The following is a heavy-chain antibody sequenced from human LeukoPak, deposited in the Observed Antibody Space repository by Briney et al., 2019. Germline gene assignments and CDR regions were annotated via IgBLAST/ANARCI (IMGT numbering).Heavy chain of an antibody. Sequence: SGGSLRLSCAASGFTFSSYSMNWVRQAPGKGLEWVSSISSSSSYIYYADSVKGRFTISRDNAKNSLYLQMNSLRAEDTAVYYCARDSSYCGGDCYLPFDYWGQGTLVTVSS. D-gene: IGHD2-21*02. V-gene: IGHV3-21*01. CDR1: GFTFSSYS. J-gene: IGHJ4*02. CDR3: ARDSSYCGGDCYLPFDY. CDR2: ISSSSSYI.